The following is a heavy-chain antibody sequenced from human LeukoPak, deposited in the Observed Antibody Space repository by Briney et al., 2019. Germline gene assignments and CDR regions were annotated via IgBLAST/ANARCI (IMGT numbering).Heavy chain of an antibody. CDR2: VYTSEDA. Sequence: SETLSLTCSVSGGSLSSYYWSWIRQPAGKGLEWIGRVYTSEDAKYNPSLESRVSMSLDTSKNQFSLKLSSVTAADTAIYYCARCGSRAAYGMDVWGLGTTVTISS. CDR1: GGSLSSYY. V-gene: IGHV4-4*07. J-gene: IGHJ6*02. D-gene: IGHD5-24*01. CDR3: ARCGSRAAYGMDV.